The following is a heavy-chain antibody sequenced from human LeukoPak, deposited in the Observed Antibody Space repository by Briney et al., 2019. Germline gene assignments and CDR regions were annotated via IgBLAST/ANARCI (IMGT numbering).Heavy chain of an antibody. CDR1: GYTFTNYA. CDR2: INAGNGDT. CDR3: ARGYCSSTSCQYYFDY. V-gene: IGHV1-3*01. D-gene: IGHD2-2*01. Sequence: ASVKVSCKASGYTFTNYALHWVRQAPGQRVEWMGWINAGNGDTKYSQKFQGRVTITRDTSANTAYMELSSLRSEDTAVYHCARGYCSSTSCQYYFDYWGQGTLVTVSS. J-gene: IGHJ4*02.